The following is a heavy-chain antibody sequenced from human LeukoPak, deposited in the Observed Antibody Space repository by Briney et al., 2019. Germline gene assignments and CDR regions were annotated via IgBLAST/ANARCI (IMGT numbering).Heavy chain of an antibody. Sequence: TGGSLRLSCAVSGFAVSSNYMAWVRQTPGKGLEWVSVVLRGATTYYADSVKGRFTISTDSSKNMLYLQMKSLRADDSAVYYCARDGQASGTWFDFWGQGTPVTVSS. J-gene: IGHJ4*02. CDR2: VLRGATT. CDR1: GFAVSSNY. CDR3: ARDGQASGTWFDF. V-gene: IGHV3-66*01. D-gene: IGHD6-25*01.